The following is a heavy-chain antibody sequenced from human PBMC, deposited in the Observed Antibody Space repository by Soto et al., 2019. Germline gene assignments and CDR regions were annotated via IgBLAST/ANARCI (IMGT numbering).Heavy chain of an antibody. V-gene: IGHV3-23*01. CDR1: GFTFSTYA. Sequence: EVQLLESGGGLAQPGGSLRLSCAASGFTFSTYAMSWVRQAPGKGLEWVSAISGSADRTYYADAVKARFAISRDNSKNTVYLKMKGLRAEDTAVYYCSKETMASAYADYWGQGTLVTVSS. J-gene: IGHJ4*02. CDR3: SKETMASAYADY. CDR2: ISGSADRT. D-gene: IGHD2-2*01.